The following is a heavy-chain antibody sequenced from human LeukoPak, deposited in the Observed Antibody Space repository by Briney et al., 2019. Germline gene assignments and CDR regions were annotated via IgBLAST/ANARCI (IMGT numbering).Heavy chain of an antibody. D-gene: IGHD2-2*02. V-gene: IGHV1-69*01. CDR2: IIPIFGTA. Sequence: ASVKVSCKASGGTFSSYAISWVRQAPGQGLEWMGGIIPIFGTANYAQKFQGRVTITADESTSTAYMELSSLRSEDTAVYYCARVRIPEVVPAAIPDVSYYYYYMDVWGKGTTVTISS. J-gene: IGHJ6*03. CDR3: ARVRIPEVVPAAIPDVSYYYYYMDV. CDR1: GGTFSSYA.